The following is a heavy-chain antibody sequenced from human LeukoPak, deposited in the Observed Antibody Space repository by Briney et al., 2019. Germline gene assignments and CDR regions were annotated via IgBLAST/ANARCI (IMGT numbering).Heavy chain of an antibody. Sequence: SVKVSCKASGYTFTNYDINWERQATGQGLEWMGWMNPNNGNTGSAQNFQGTLTMTRNTSISTAYMELSSLRSDDTAVYYCARVPPGRANYWGQGTLVTVSS. CDR3: ARVPPGRANY. CDR2: MNPNNGNT. CDR1: GYTFTNYD. V-gene: IGHV1-8*01. D-gene: IGHD2-15*01. J-gene: IGHJ4*02.